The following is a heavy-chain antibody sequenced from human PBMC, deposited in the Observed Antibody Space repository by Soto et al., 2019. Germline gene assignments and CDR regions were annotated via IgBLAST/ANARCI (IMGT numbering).Heavy chain of an antibody. CDR1: GFTVSSNY. J-gene: IGHJ4*02. V-gene: IGHV3-53*05. Sequence: EVQLVETGGGLIQPGGSLRLSCAASGFTVSSNYMSWVRQAPGKGLEWVSVIYSGGSTYYADSVKGRFTISRDNSKNTLYLQMNSLRAEDTAVYYCATDVDTAMVGEDYWGQGTLVTVSS. CDR2: IYSGGST. CDR3: ATDVDTAMVGEDY. D-gene: IGHD5-18*01.